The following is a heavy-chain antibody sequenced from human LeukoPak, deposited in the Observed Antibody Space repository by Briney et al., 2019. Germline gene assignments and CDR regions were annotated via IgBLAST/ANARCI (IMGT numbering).Heavy chain of an antibody. J-gene: IGHJ5*02. CDR2: ISAYNGNT. Sequence: ASVKVSCKASGYTFTSYDINWVRQATGQGLEWMGWISAYNGNTNYAQKLQGRVTMTTDTSTSTAYMELRSLRSDDTAVYYCARVGQWLLRNWFDPWGQGTLVTVSS. D-gene: IGHD6-19*01. V-gene: IGHV1-18*01. CDR1: GYTFTSYD. CDR3: ARVGQWLLRNWFDP.